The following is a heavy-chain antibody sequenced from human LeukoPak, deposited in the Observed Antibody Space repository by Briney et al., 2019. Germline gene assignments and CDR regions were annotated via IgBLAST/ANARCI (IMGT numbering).Heavy chain of an antibody. CDR3: AKVSSGWSLDY. V-gene: IGHV3-23*01. CDR1: GFTFSTYA. Sequence: GGSLRLSCVVSGFTFSTYAMSWVRQAPGKGLEWVSSLSGSDRTTYYADSVKGRFTISRDNSKNTLYLQMSSLRGEDTAVYYCAKVSSGWSLDYWGQGTLVTVSS. D-gene: IGHD6-19*01. CDR2: LSGSDRTT. J-gene: IGHJ4*02.